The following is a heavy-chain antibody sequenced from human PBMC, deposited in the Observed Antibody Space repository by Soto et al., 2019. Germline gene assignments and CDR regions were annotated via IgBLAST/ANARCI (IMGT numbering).Heavy chain of an antibody. J-gene: IGHJ4*02. CDR3: AHRRGFYGDYVSWFDY. V-gene: IGHV2-5*02. D-gene: IGHD4-17*01. CDR1: GFSLSTSGVG. Sequence: QITLKESGPTLVKPTQTLTLTCTFSGFSLSTSGVGVGWIRQPPGKALEWLALIYWDDDKRYSPSLKSRLTITKDPSKNQVVLTMTNMDPVDTATYYCAHRRGFYGDYVSWFDYWGQGTLVTVSS. CDR2: IYWDDDK.